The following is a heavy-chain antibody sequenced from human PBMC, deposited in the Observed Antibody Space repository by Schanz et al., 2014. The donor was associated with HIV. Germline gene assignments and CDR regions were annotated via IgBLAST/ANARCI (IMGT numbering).Heavy chain of an antibody. V-gene: IGHV3-30-3*01. D-gene: IGHD5-18*01. Sequence: QVQLVESGGGVVQPGRSLRLSCAASGFTFSRYAMHWVRQPPGKGLDWVAVISFDGSNKYYADSVKGRFTISRDDSRNTLFLQMNSLRAADTAVYYCARDAASHSYGSTMDVWGQGTTVTVSS. J-gene: IGHJ6*02. CDR3: ARDAASHSYGSTMDV. CDR1: GFTFSRYA. CDR2: ISFDGSNK.